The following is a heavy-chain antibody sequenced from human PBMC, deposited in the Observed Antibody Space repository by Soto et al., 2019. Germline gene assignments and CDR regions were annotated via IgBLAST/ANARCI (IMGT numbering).Heavy chain of an antibody. CDR3: AKEARYYDLWSGPLAHGMDV. D-gene: IGHD3-3*01. V-gene: IGHV3-23*01. CDR1: AFTFSSNA. Sequence: GGSLRLSCAASAFTFSSNAISWVRQAPGKGLEWVSAISGSGGSTYYADSVKGRFTISRDNSKNTLYLQMNRLRAEDTAVYYCAKEARYYDLWSGPLAHGMDVWGQGTTVTVSS. CDR2: ISGSGGST. J-gene: IGHJ6*02.